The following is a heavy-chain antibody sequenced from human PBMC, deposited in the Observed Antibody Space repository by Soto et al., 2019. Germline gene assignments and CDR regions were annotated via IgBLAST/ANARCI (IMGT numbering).Heavy chain of an antibody. V-gene: IGHV4-39*01. CDR2: IYYSGST. CDR3: ARSAAYCGGDCYFDY. D-gene: IGHD2-21*02. CDR1: GGSISSSSYY. J-gene: IGHJ4*02. Sequence: SETLSLTCTVSGGSISSSSYYWGWIRQPPGKGLEWIGSIYYSGSTYYNPSLKSRVTISVDTSKNQFSLKLSSVTAADTAVYYCARSAAYCGGDCYFDYWGQGTLVTVSS.